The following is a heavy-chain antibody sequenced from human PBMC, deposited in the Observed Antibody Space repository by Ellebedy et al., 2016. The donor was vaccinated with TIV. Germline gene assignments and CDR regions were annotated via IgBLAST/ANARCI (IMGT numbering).Heavy chain of an antibody. J-gene: IGHJ5*02. V-gene: IGHV4-59*01. CDR1: GGSISSYY. Sequence: GSLRLXXTVSGGSISSYYWSWIRQPPGKGLEWIGYIYYSGSTNYNPSLKSRVTISVDTSKNQFSLKLSSVTAADTAVYYCARARTYGDGFDPWGQGTLVTVSS. D-gene: IGHD4-17*01. CDR3: ARARTYGDGFDP. CDR2: IYYSGST.